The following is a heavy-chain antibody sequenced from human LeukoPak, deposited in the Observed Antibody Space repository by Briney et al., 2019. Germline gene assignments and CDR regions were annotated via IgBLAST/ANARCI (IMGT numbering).Heavy chain of an antibody. CDR2: ISYDGSNK. D-gene: IGHD3-22*01. Sequence: GGSLRLSCAASGFTFSSYAMPWVRQAPGKGLEWVAVISYDGSNKYYADSVKGRFTISSDNSKNTLYLQMNSLRAEDTAVYYCARDSEYYYDSSGYPGVDYWGQGTLVTVSS. J-gene: IGHJ4*02. CDR1: GFTFSSYA. CDR3: ARDSEYYYDSSGYPGVDY. V-gene: IGHV3-30-3*01.